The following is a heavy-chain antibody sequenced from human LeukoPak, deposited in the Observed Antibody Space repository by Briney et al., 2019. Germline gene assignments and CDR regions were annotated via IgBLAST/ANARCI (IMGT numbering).Heavy chain of an antibody. D-gene: IGHD6-25*01. CDR2: IYYSGST. J-gene: IGHJ6*02. CDR1: GGSISSYY. Sequence: SETLSLTCTVSGGSISSYYWSWIRQPPGKGLEWIGYIYYSGSTNYNPSLKSRVTISVDTSKNQFSLKLSSVTAADTAVYYCARDKRSGWYYYGMDVWGQGTTVTVSS. V-gene: IGHV4-59*01. CDR3: ARDKRSGWYYYGMDV.